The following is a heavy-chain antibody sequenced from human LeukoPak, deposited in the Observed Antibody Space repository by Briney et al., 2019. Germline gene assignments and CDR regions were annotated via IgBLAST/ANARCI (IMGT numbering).Heavy chain of an antibody. D-gene: IGHD3-10*01. Sequence: GGSLRLSCAASGFTFSSYSMNWVRQAPGKGLEWVSSISSSSSYIYYADSVKGRFTISRDNAKNSLYLQMNSLRAEDTAVYYCAGIGDSPDAFDIWGQETMVTVSS. CDR3: AGIGDSPDAFDI. J-gene: IGHJ3*02. CDR1: GFTFSSYS. CDR2: ISSSSSYI. V-gene: IGHV3-21*01.